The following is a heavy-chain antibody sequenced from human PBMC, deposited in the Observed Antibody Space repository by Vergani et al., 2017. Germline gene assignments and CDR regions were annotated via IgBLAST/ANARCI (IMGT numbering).Heavy chain of an antibody. J-gene: IGHJ6*02. V-gene: IGHV3-30*02. Sequence: QVQLVESGGGVVQPGGSLRLSCAASGFTFTNYGMHWVRQAPGKGLEWVAFTRYDGIVEYYGDSVRGRFTISRDNSKNTLYLEMNSLRAEDTGLYYCARDRKELRTHDQEYYYYGMDVWGQGTAVTVSS. CDR3: ARDRKELRTHDQEYYYYGMDV. D-gene: IGHD7-27*01. CDR2: TRYDGIVE. CDR1: GFTFTNYG.